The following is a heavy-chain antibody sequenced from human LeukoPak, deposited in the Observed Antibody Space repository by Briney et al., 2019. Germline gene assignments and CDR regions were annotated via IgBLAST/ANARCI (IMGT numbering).Heavy chain of an antibody. CDR3: ASRIQLWHAFDI. J-gene: IGHJ3*02. V-gene: IGHV1-2*02. Sequence: ASVKVSCKASGYIFTGYYMHWVRQAPGQGLEWMGWINPNSGGTNYAQKFQGRVTMTRDTSINTAYMELSRLRSDDTAVYYCASRIQLWHAFDIWGQGTMVTVSS. D-gene: IGHD5-18*01. CDR2: INPNSGGT. CDR1: GYIFTGYY.